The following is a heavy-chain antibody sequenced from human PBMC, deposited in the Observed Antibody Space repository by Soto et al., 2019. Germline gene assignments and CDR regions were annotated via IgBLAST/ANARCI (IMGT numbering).Heavy chain of an antibody. J-gene: IGHJ4*02. CDR1: GYTFTSYA. D-gene: IGHD3-10*01. CDR3: ARGTYYYGSGTPPEGGY. Sequence: GSVKVSCKASGYTFTSYAMHWVRQAPGQRLEWMGWINAGNGNTKYSQKFQGRVTITRDTSASTAYMELSSLRSEDTAVYYCARGTYYYGSGTPPEGGYWGQGTLVTVSS. CDR2: INAGNGNT. V-gene: IGHV1-3*01.